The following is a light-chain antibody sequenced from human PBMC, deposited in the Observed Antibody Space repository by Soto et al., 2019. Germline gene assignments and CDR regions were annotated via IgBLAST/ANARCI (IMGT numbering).Light chain of an antibody. V-gene: IGKV1-39*01. Sequence: DVHMTQSPSSLSASVGDRVTITCRASQSIRRYLTWYQQKPGKAPKLLIYAASSLQSGVPSRFSGSGSGTDFTLTISSLQPEDFETYYCQQSYSNPFTFGQGTRLEIK. J-gene: IGKJ5*01. CDR3: QQSYSNPFT. CDR2: AAS. CDR1: QSIRRY.